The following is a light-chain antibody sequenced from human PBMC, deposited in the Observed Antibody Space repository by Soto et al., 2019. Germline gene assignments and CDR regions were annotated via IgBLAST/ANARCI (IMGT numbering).Light chain of an antibody. V-gene: IGKV1-5*01. CDR2: YTS. CDR3: HQYNSWWT. J-gene: IGKJ1*01. CDR1: QSINRW. Sequence: IQMTQSPSTLSASVGDRVTITCRASQSINRWLAWYQQRPGKAPRLLIYYTSTLESGVPSRFSGSESGTEFTLTISRLHPDDFAPYYCHQYNSWWTFGQGTKV.